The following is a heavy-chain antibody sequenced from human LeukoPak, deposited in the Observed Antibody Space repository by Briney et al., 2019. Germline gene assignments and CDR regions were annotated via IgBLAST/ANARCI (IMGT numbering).Heavy chain of an antibody. Sequence: GGSLRLSCAASGFTFNSYSMNWVRQAPGKGLEWVSSISSSGSYIYYADSVKGRFTISRDNAKNSLYLQMNSLRAEDTAVYYCARESYSSSSADYWGQGTLVTVSS. CDR3: ARESYSSSSADY. J-gene: IGHJ4*02. V-gene: IGHV3-21*01. CDR2: ISSSGSYI. CDR1: GFTFNSYS. D-gene: IGHD6-6*01.